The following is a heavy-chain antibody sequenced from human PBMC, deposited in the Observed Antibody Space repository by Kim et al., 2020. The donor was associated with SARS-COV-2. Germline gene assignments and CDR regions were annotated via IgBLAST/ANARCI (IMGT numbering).Heavy chain of an antibody. V-gene: IGHV1-69*13. CDR3: AREGAGVGATDRYDAFDI. D-gene: IGHD1-26*01. Sequence: SVKVSCKASGGTFSSYAISWVRQAPGQGLEWMGGIIPIFGTANYAQKFQGRVTITADESTSTAYMELSSLRSEDTAVYYCAREGAGVGATDRYDAFDIWGQGTMVTVSS. CDR2: IIPIFGTA. CDR1: GGTFSSYA. J-gene: IGHJ3*02.